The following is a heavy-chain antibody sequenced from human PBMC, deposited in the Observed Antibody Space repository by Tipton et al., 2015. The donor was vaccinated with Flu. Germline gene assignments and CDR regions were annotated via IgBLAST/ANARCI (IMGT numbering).Heavy chain of an antibody. CDR1: GESMGINYY. Sequence: TLSLTCSVSGESMGINYYWGWIRQPPGKGLEWIGSIYHSGTTYYNPSLKSRVTISVDTSKNQFSLKLTSVTAADTAVYYCARDRWEYSRGFDSWGQGTLVTVSP. D-gene: IGHD6-13*01. V-gene: IGHV4-38-2*02. CDR2: IYHSGTT. CDR3: ARDRWEYSRGFDS. J-gene: IGHJ4*02.